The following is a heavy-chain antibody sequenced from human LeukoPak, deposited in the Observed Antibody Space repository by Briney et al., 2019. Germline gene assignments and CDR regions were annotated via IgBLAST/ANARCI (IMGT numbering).Heavy chain of an antibody. D-gene: IGHD2-2*02. J-gene: IGHJ1*01. CDR3: ASPKYCSSTSCYIRDARYFQH. Sequence: SQTLSLTCTVSGGSISSGSYYWGWIRQPPGKGLEWIGSTYHSGSTYYNPSLKSRVTISVDTSKNQFSLKLSSVTAADTAVYYCASPKYCSSTSCYIRDARYFQHWGQGTLVTVSS. CDR1: GGSISSGSYY. CDR2: TYHSGST. V-gene: IGHV4-39*07.